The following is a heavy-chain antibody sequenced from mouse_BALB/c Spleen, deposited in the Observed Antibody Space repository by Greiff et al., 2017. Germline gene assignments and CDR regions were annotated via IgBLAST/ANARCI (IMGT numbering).Heavy chain of an antibody. CDR3: ARHDYGSSYYFDY. D-gene: IGHD1-1*01. J-gene: IGHJ2*01. CDR1: GFTFSSYT. CDR2: ISNGGGST. Sequence: EVHLVESGGGLVQPGGSRKLSCAASGFTFSSYTMSWVRQTPEKRLEWVAYISNGGGSTYYPDTVKGRFTISRDNAKNTLYLQMSSLKSEDTAMYYCARHDYGSSYYFDYWGQGTTLTVSS. V-gene: IGHV5-12-2*01.